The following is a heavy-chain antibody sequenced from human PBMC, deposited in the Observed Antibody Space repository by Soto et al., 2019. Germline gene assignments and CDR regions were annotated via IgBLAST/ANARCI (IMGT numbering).Heavy chain of an antibody. V-gene: IGHV4-4*07. CDR1: GDFISYYS. CDR3: GRDEFGRNARALDT. CDR2: VYSTATI. D-gene: IGHD3-10*01. Sequence: PSETLSLTCTVSGDFISYYSWAWIRQSAGKGLEWIGRVYSTATIFYNPSLKSRATMAVDTSKDQFCLNLTSVNAASTAVYYCGRDEFGRNARALDTRGQGPIVNVSP. J-gene: IGHJ4*02.